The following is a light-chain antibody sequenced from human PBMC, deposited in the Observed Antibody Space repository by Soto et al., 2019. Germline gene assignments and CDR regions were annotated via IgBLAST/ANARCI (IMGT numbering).Light chain of an antibody. CDR3: QQHYSAPLS. J-gene: IGKJ1*01. CDR1: QSILHIYKHKDC. Sequence: DIVMTQSPDSLAVSLGERATIKCKSTQSILHIYKHKDCLAWYQQKPGQPPKLLISWASTRESGVPDRFSGSGSGTDFTLTISSLQAEDVAVYYCQQHYSAPLSFGQGTKVEIK. V-gene: IGKV4-1*01. CDR2: WAS.